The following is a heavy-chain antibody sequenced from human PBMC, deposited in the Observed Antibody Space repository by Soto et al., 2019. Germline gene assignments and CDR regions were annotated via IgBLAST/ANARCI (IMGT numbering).Heavy chain of an antibody. J-gene: IGHJ4*02. Sequence: GASVKVSCKASGYTFTGYYMHWVRQAPGQGLEWMGWINPNSGGTNYAQKVQGRVTMTRDTSTSTAYMEMTGLTSDDTAVYYCARDSAHPDRSNWHLYYFEYWGQGTPVTVSS. CDR3: ARDSAHPDRSNWHLYYFEY. D-gene: IGHD1-7*01. V-gene: IGHV1-2*02. CDR2: INPNSGGT. CDR1: GYTFTGYY.